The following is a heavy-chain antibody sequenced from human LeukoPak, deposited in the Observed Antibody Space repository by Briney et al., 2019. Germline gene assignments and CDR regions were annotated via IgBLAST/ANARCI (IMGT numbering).Heavy chain of an antibody. CDR3: ARERSQQLVSESLRAFDI. Sequence: SETLSLTCAVYGGSFSAYYWSWIRQPPGKGLEWIGEINHSGSTNYNPSLKSRVTISVDTSKNQFSLKLTSVTAADTAVYYCARERSQQLVSESLRAFDIWGQGTMVTVSS. CDR2: INHSGST. CDR1: GGSFSAYY. V-gene: IGHV4-34*01. D-gene: IGHD6-13*01. J-gene: IGHJ3*02.